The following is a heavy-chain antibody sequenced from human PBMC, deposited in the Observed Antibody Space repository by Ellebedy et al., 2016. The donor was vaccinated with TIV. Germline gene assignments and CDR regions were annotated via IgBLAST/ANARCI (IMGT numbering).Heavy chain of an antibody. CDR2: ISSTSVTI. Sequence: GESLKISXAGSGFTFSSYAMNWVRQAPGKGLDWVSYISSTSVTIYYADSVRGRFTISRDNARNSLYLQMKSLRAEDTAVYYCARDSGGGFDPWGQGTLVTVSS. V-gene: IGHV3-48*01. CDR1: GFTFSSYA. CDR3: ARDSGGGFDP. D-gene: IGHD3-10*01. J-gene: IGHJ5*02.